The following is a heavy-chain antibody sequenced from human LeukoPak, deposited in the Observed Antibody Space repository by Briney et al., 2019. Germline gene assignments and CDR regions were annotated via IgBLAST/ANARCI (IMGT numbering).Heavy chain of an antibody. CDR2: ISSNGGST. V-gene: IGHV3-64*01. Sequence: GGSLRLSCAASGFTFSSYAMHWVRQAPGKGLEYVSAISSNGGSTYYANSVKGRFTISRDNSKNTLYLQMNSLRAEDTAVYYCAKEWELPLEFDYWGQGTLVTVSS. CDR1: GFTFSSYA. J-gene: IGHJ4*02. D-gene: IGHD1-26*01. CDR3: AKEWELPLEFDY.